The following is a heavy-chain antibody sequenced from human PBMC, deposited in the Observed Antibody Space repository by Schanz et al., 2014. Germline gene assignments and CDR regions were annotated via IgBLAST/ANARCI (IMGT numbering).Heavy chain of an antibody. CDR1: GVSVSSGGYS. J-gene: IGHJ6*02. CDR3: ARHLVNAYGMDV. CDR2: IFYSGST. V-gene: IGHV4-30-4*07. D-gene: IGHD3-3*02. Sequence: QVQLQESGPGLVKPSQTLSLTCAVSGVSVSSGGYSWTWIRQPPGKGPEWIGYIFYSGSTNYNPSLKGRITMSVDTSKNQFPRRRSSVTAADTAVYYCARHLVNAYGMDVWGQGTAVTVSS.